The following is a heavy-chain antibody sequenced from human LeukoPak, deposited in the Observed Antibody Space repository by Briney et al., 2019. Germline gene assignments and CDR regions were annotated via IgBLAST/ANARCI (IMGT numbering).Heavy chain of an antibody. V-gene: IGHV1-2*06. CDR3: ARDSRIAVAEDGMDV. CDR2: INPNSGGT. Sequence: ASVNVSYKASGYTFTSYGISWVRQAPGQGLEWMGRINPNSGGTNYAQKFQGRVTMTRDTSISTAYMELSRLRSDDTAVYYCARDSRIAVAEDGMDVWGQGTTVTVSS. CDR1: GYTFTSYG. J-gene: IGHJ6*02. D-gene: IGHD6-19*01.